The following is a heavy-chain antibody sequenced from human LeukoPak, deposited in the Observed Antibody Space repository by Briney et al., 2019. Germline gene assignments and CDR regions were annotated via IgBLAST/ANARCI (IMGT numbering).Heavy chain of an antibody. CDR1: GFTFSSYA. CDR3: AKDRAAASERVDY. J-gene: IGHJ4*02. D-gene: IGHD6-13*01. Sequence: GGSLRLSCAASGFTFSSYAMSWVRQAPGKGLEWVSAISGSGGSTYYADSAKGRFTISRDNSKNTLYLQMNSLRAEDTAVHYCAKDRAAASERVDYWGQGTLVTVSS. CDR2: ISGSGGST. V-gene: IGHV3-23*01.